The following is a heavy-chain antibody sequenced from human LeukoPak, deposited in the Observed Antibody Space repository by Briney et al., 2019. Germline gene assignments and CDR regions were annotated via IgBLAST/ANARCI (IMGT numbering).Heavy chain of an antibody. V-gene: IGHV4-59*01. J-gene: IGHJ4*02. CDR1: GGSINNYY. CDR3: ARLGFCSGGRCLSDY. Sequence: SETLSLTCTVSGGSINNYYWTWIRQPPGKGLEFIGHIYYSGSANYNPSLKSRVTISIDTPKNQFSLKLSSVTAADSAVYYCARLGFCSGGRCLSDYWGQGTLVTVSS. D-gene: IGHD2-15*01. CDR2: IYYSGSA.